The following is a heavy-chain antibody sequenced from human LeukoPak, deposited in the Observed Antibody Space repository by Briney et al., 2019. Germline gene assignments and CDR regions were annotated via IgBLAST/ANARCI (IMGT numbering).Heavy chain of an antibody. CDR2: IVPMLGST. CDR3: ARAGAYSGSNAY. V-gene: IGHV1-69*04. CDR1: GGSFSSYG. Sequence: SVKVSCKASGGSFSSYGISWVRQAPGQGLEWMGRIVPMLGSTTYSQKFQGRVTISADKATSTAYMELRSLTSEDTAVYYCARAGAYSGSNAYWGQGTLVTVSS. J-gene: IGHJ4*02. D-gene: IGHD1-26*01.